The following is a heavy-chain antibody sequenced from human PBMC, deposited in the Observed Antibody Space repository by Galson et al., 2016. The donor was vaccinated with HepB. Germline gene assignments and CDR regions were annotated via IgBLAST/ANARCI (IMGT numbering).Heavy chain of an antibody. CDR2: IWHDGSNI. CDR1: GFSFSSYG. J-gene: IGHJ4*02. V-gene: IGHV3-33*06. CDR3: AKETSNWGQYYFDY. Sequence: SLRLSCAASGFSFSSYGMHWVRQAPGKGLEWVAVIWHDGSNINYVDSVNGRSTISRDNYRNTLDLQMNSLRAEDTATYFCAKETSNWGQYYFDYWGQGTRVTVSS. D-gene: IGHD3-16*01.